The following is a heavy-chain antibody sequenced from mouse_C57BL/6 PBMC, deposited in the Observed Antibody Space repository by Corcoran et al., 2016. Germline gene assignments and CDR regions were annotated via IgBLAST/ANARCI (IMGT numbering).Heavy chain of an antibody. V-gene: IGHV9-3*01. CDR2: INTYSGVP. D-gene: IGHD1-1*01. CDR1: GYTFTTYG. Sequence: QIQLVQSGPELKKPGETVKISCKASGYTFTTYGMSWVKQAPGKGLKWMGWINTYSGVPTYADDFKGRFAFSLETSASTAYLQINNRKNEDTATYFCARDSTTVVPYWYFDVWGTGTTVTVSS. CDR3: ARDSTTVVPYWYFDV. J-gene: IGHJ1*03.